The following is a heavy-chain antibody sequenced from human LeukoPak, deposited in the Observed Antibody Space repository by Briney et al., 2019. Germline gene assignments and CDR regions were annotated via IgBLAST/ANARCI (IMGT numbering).Heavy chain of an antibody. CDR3: ARAVSSSWDNYYYYMDV. CDR1: GSSISSYY. J-gene: IGHJ6*03. CDR2: IYYSGST. Sequence: SATLSLTCAVSGSSISSYYWRWIRQPPGKGLEGIGYIYYSGSTKYNPSLKSRVTISIDTSKNQFSLKLSSVTAAYTAVYYCARAVSSSWDNYYYYMDVWGKGTTVTVSS. V-gene: IGHV4-59*01. D-gene: IGHD6-13*01.